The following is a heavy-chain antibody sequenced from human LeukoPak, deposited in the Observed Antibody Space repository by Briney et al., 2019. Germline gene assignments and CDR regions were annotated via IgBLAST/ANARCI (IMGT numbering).Heavy chain of an antibody. CDR3: AREVPAGSRGALDI. J-gene: IGHJ3*02. D-gene: IGHD2-2*01. CDR2: IWYDGSNK. CDR1: GFTFSSYG. V-gene: IGHV3-33*01. Sequence: GGSLRLSCAASGFTFSSYGMHWVRQAPGKGLEWVAVIWYDGSNKYYADSVKGRFTISRDNSKNTLYLQMNSLRAEDTAVYYCAREVPAGSRGALDIWGQGTMVTVSS.